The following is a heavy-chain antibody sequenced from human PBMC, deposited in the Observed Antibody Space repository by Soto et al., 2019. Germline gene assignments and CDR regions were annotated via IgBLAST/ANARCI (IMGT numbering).Heavy chain of an antibody. CDR1: GDLFNNYA. D-gene: IGHD6-13*01. V-gene: IGHV1-69*01. Sequence: QVQLVQSGAEVKEPGSSVKVSCKATGDLFNNYAFNWVRQAPGQGLEWMGRISPLFSTTNYAQKFQGRVTIGADQFATIVYLEVSNLEVEDTAMYYFAAASSVAAAGYFKFWGQGTLVTGS. CDR3: AAASSVAAAGYFKF. J-gene: IGHJ4*02. CDR2: ISPLFSTT.